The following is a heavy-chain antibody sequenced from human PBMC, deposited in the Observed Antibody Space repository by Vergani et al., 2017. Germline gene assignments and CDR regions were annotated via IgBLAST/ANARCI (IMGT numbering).Heavy chain of an antibody. CDR3: ALHLRGYSYGVFDY. D-gene: IGHD5-18*01. J-gene: IGHJ4*02. CDR1: GGSISSGGYY. CDR2: LYASGST. V-gene: IGHV4-39*02. Sequence: QVQLQESGPGLVKPSQTLSLTCSVSGGSISSGGYYWGWIRQSPEKGLEWIGSLYASGSTYYSPSLKSRVAISIDTSKNHFSLRLSSVTAADTAAYYCALHLRGYSYGVFDYWGQGREVTVSS.